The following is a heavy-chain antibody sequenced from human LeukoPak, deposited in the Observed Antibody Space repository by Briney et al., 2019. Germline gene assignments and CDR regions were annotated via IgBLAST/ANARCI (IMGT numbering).Heavy chain of an antibody. J-gene: IGHJ5*02. CDR3: ARVSFPSSSSSRGGWFDP. D-gene: IGHD6-6*01. Sequence: PSEALSLTWAVYGGSFSGYYWSWIRQPPGNGLEWIGEINHSGSTNYHPSLKSRVTRSVDTSKNQFSLQLSSVTAADTAVYYCARVSFPSSSSSRGGWFDPWGEGTLVTVSS. CDR1: GGSFSGYY. V-gene: IGHV4-34*01. CDR2: INHSGST.